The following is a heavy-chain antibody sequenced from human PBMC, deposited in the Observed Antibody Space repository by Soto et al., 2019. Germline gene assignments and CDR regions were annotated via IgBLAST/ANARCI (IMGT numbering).Heavy chain of an antibody. Sequence: EVQLVESGGGLVQPGGSLRLSCAASGFTFSSYSMNWVRQAPGKGLEWVSYISSSSSTIYYADSVKGRFTISRDNAKNSLYLQMNSLRAEDTAVDYCARDPGYYDSSGPYYFDYWGQGTLVTVSS. CDR2: ISSSSSTI. CDR1: GFTFSSYS. D-gene: IGHD3-22*01. V-gene: IGHV3-48*01. CDR3: ARDPGYYDSSGPYYFDY. J-gene: IGHJ4*02.